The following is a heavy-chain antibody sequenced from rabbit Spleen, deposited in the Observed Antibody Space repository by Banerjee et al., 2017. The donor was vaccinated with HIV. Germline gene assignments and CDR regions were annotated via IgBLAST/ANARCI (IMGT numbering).Heavy chain of an antibody. CDR3: ARDGSGWGANFNL. CDR2: IYAGSSGST. J-gene: IGHJ4*01. CDR1: GIDFRTYYN. D-gene: IGHD4-1*01. V-gene: IGHV1S45*01. Sequence: QEQLVESGGGLVKPGGTLTLTCKASGIDFRTYYNMCWVRQAPGKGLELIACIYAGSSGSTDYATWAKGRFTISKTSSTTVTLQMTSLTAADTATYFCARDGSGWGANFNLWGQGTLVTVS.